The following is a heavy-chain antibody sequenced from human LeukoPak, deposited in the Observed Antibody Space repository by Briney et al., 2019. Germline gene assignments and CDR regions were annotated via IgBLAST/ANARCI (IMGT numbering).Heavy chain of an antibody. CDR1: GYSFTSYW. V-gene: IGHV5-51*01. J-gene: IGHJ6*02. CDR3: ARARGATTGYYYGMDV. Sequence: GESLKISCKGSGYSFTSYWIAWVRQMPGKGLEWMGIIYPGDSDTRYSPSFQGQVTISADKSISTAYLQWSSLKASDTAMYYCARARGATTGYYYGMDVWGQGTTVTVSS. D-gene: IGHD1-26*01. CDR2: IYPGDSDT.